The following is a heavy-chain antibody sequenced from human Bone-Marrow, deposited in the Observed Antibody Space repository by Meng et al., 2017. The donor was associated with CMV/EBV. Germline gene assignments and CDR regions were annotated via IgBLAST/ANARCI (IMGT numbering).Heavy chain of an antibody. J-gene: IGHJ6*02. CDR2: IIPIFGTA. CDR1: GGTFSSYA. D-gene: IGHD6-6*01. V-gene: IGHV1-69*05. CDR3: ARLEYSSSFRVRYYYYGMDV. Sequence: SVKVSCKASGGTFSSYAISWVRQAPGQGLEWMGGIIPIFGTANYAQKFQGRVTITTDESTSTAYMELSSLRSEDTAVYYCARLEYSSSFRVRYYYYGMDVWGQGTTVTVSS.